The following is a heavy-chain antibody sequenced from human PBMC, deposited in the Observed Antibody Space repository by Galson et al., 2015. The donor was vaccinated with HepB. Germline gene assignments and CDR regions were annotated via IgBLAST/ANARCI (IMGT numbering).Heavy chain of an antibody. CDR1: GFTFSNYW. Sequence: SLRLSCAASGFTFSNYWMHWVRQAPGKGLVWVSRINSDGTYITYADSVKGQFTISRDNAKNTLYLQMNSPRAEDTALYYCARTRGAAAGIFDNWGQGSLVTASS. V-gene: IGHV3-74*01. CDR2: INSDGTYI. J-gene: IGHJ4*02. CDR3: ARTRGAAAGIFDN. D-gene: IGHD6-13*01.